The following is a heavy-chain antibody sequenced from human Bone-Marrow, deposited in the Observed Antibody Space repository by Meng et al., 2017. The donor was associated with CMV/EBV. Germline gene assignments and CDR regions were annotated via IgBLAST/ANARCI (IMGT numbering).Heavy chain of an antibody. J-gene: IGHJ5*02. V-gene: IGHV3-11*06. CDR1: GFSFGDYY. Sequence: GFSFGDYYMAWIRQAPGKGLEWVSYIGNTADRQTKYAASVQGRFTISRDNGKRSLFLQMSSLKADDSGIYYCARVDYKTGGGIWFDPWGHGTLVTVSS. D-gene: IGHD1-26*01. CDR3: ARVDYKTGGGIWFDP. CDR2: IGNTADRQT.